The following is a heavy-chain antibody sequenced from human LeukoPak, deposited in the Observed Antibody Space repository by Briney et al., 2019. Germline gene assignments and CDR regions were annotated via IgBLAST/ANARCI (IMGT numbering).Heavy chain of an antibody. CDR1: GFTFSSYS. D-gene: IGHD2-15*01. CDR3: ARDLYCSGGSCYSLDY. V-gene: IGHV3-21*01. J-gene: IGHJ4*02. Sequence: GGSLRLSCAGSGFTFSSYSMNWVRQAPGKGLEWVSSISSSSSYIYYADSVKGRFTISRDNAKNSLYLQMNSLRAEDTAVYYCARDLYCSGGSCYSLDYWGQGTLVTVSS. CDR2: ISSSSSYI.